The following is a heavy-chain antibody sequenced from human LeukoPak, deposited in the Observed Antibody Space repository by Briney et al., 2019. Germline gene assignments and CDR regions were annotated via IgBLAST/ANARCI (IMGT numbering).Heavy chain of an antibody. CDR2: IKQDGSEK. CDR3: AIMGPMHYEFWSSQGYFDY. D-gene: IGHD3-3*01. V-gene: IGHV3-7*01. Sequence: PGGSLRLSCAASGFTFSSYWMTWVRQAPGKGLEWVANIKQDGSEKYYADSVKGRFTISRDNAKNSLYLQMNSLRAEDTAVYYCAIMGPMHYEFWSSQGYFDYWGQGTLVTVSS. CDR1: GFTFSSYW. J-gene: IGHJ4*02.